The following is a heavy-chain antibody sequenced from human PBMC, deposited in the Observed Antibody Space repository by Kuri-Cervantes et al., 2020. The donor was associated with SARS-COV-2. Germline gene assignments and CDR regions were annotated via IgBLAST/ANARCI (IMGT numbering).Heavy chain of an antibody. CDR2: IKQDGSEK. CDR3: ARARLISSGWAD. V-gene: IGHV3-7*03. Sequence: LSLTCTVSGGSISSYYWSWVRQAPGKGLEWVANIKQDGSEKYYVDSVKGRFTISRDNAKNSLYLQMNSLRAEDTAVYYCARARLISSGWADWGQGTLVTVSS. D-gene: IGHD6-19*01. J-gene: IGHJ4*02. CDR1: GGSISSYY.